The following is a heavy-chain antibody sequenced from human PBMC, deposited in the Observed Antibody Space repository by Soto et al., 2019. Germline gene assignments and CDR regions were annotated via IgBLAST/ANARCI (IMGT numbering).Heavy chain of an antibody. J-gene: IGHJ6*03. Sequence: ASVKVSCKASGYTFTSYYMHWVRRAPGQGLEWMGIINPSGGSTSYAQKFQGRVTMTRDTSTSTVYMELSSLRSEDTAVYYCARERSPTARAHYYYYYMDVWGKGTTVTVSS. V-gene: IGHV1-46*03. D-gene: IGHD3-16*01. CDR1: GYTFTSYY. CDR2: INPSGGST. CDR3: ARERSPTARAHYYYYYMDV.